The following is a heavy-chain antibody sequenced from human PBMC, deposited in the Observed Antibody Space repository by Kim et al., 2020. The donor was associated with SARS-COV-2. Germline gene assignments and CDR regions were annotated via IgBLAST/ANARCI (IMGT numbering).Heavy chain of an antibody. Sequence: AQKFQGRVTITADESTSTAYMELSSLRSEDTAVYYCAREGYSYGPSAFDIWGQGTMVTVSS. CDR3: AREGYSYGPSAFDI. D-gene: IGHD5-18*01. J-gene: IGHJ3*02. V-gene: IGHV1-69*01.